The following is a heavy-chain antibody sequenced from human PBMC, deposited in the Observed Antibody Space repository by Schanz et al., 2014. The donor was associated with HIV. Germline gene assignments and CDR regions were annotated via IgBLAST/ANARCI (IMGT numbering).Heavy chain of an antibody. CDR3: TKEVAPDV. D-gene: IGHD2-15*01. CDR2: IWYDGGNK. Sequence: QVQLVESGGGVVQPGRSLRLSCAASGFTFSYYGMYWVRQAPGKGPEWVAVIWYDGGNKYYEESVKGRFTISRDNSKNTLYLQMNSLRAEDTAVYYCTKEVAPDVWGQGTTVTVSS. V-gene: IGHV3-33*06. J-gene: IGHJ6*02. CDR1: GFTFSYYG.